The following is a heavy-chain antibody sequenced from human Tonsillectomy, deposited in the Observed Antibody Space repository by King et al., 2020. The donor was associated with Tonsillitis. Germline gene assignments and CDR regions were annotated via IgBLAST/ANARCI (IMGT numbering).Heavy chain of an antibody. Sequence: VQLVESGGGVVQPGRSLRLSCVASGFTFSTYGMHWVRQAPGKGLAWVAIIWFDGSNEYYADSVKGRFTISRDNSKNTLYLQMNSLRAEDTAVYYCAREHGYYGSGTYYFDYWGQGTLVTVSS. CDR3: AREHGYYGSGTYYFDY. V-gene: IGHV3-33*08. D-gene: IGHD3-10*01. CDR2: IWFDGSNE. CDR1: GFTFSTYG. J-gene: IGHJ4*02.